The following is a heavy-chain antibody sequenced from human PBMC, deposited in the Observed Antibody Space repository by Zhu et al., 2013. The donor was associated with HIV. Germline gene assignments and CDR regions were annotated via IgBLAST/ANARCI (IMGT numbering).Heavy chain of an antibody. J-gene: IGHJ6*02. CDR2: IIPIFGTA. V-gene: IGHV1-69*01. CDR1: GGTFSSYA. Sequence: QVQLVQSGAEVKKPGSSVKVSCKASGGTFSSYAISWVRQAPGQGLEWMGGIIPIFGTANYAQKFQGRVTITADESTSTAYMELSSLRSEDTAVYYCARSEREERFLEWLLHYYYYYGMDVWGQGTTVTVSS. D-gene: IGHD3-3*01. CDR3: ARSEREERFLEWLLHYYYYYGMDV.